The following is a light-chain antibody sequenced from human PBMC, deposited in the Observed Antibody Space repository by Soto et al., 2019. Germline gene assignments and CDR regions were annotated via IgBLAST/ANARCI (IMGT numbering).Light chain of an antibody. CDR1: SSDVGGYNY. J-gene: IGLJ3*02. CDR2: EVS. V-gene: IGLV2-14*01. CDR3: SSYTTSSTWV. Sequence: QSALTQSASVSGSPGQSITISCTGTSSDVGGYNYVSWYQQHPGKAPKLMIYEVSDRPSGVSNRFSGSTSGNTASLTISGLQAEDEADYYCSSYTTSSTWVFGGGTQLTVL.